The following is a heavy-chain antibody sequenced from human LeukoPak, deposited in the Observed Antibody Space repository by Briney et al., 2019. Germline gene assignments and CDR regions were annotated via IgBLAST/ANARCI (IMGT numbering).Heavy chain of an antibody. CDR1: GFTFDDYA. J-gene: IGHJ4*02. Sequence: GGSLRLSCAASGFTFDDYAMHWVRQAPGKGLEWVSGISWNSGSTYYADSVKGRFTISRDNSKNSLYLQMNSLRAEDTALYYCAKEAEMATIKSSFYFDYWGQGTLVTVSS. D-gene: IGHD5-24*01. CDR2: ISWNSGST. V-gene: IGHV3-43D*03. CDR3: AKEAEMATIKSSFYFDY.